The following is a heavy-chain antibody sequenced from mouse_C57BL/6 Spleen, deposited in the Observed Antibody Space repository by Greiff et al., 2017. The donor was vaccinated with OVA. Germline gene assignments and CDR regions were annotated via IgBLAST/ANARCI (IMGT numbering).Heavy chain of an antibody. CDR1: GYTFTDYY. CDR3: ARSGNSDY. J-gene: IGHJ2*01. V-gene: IGHV1-26*01. Sequence: VQLQQSGPELVKPGASVKISCKASGYTFTDYYMNWVKQSHGKSLEWIGDINPNNGGTSYNQKFKGKATLTVDKSSSTAYMELRSLTSEDSAVYYCARSGNSDYWGQGTTHTVSS. D-gene: IGHD1-3*01. CDR2: INPNNGGT.